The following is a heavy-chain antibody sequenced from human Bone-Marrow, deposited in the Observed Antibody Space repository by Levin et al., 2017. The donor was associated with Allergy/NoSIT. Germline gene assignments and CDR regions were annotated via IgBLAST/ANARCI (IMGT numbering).Heavy chain of an antibody. D-gene: IGHD3-22*01. V-gene: IGHV4-34*01. CDR1: GGSFSGHY. CDR2: INHSGSI. Sequence: KPSETLSLNCAVSGGSFSGHYWSWIRQPPGKGLEWIGEINHSGSINYNPSLKSRVTISVDTSKNQFSLKLSSVTAADTAVYYCARTRGAYYYDSSGYHFDYWGQGTLVTVSS. CDR3: ARTRGAYYYDSSGYHFDY. J-gene: IGHJ4*02.